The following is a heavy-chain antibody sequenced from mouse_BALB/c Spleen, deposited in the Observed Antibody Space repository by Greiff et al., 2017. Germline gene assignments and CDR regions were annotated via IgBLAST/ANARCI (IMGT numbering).Heavy chain of an antibody. V-gene: IGHV14-3*02. Sequence: EVKLQESGAELVKPGASVKLSCTASGFNIKDTYMPWVKQRPEQGLEWIGRIDPANGNTKYDPKFQGKVTITADTSSNTAYLQLSSLTSEDTAVYYCARCGNYDYFDYWGQGTTLTVSS. CDR3: ARCGNYDYFDY. CDR1: GFNIKDTY. CDR2: IDPANGNT. D-gene: IGHD2-1*01. J-gene: IGHJ2*01.